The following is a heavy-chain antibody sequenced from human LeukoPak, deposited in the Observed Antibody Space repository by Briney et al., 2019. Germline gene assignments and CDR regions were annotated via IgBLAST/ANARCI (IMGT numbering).Heavy chain of an antibody. CDR3: ASPSLYYYDSSGSYDAFDI. Sequence: ASVKVSCKASGYTFTSHYMHWMRQAPGQGLEWMGIINPSGGSTSYAQKFQGRVTMTRDTSTSTVYMELSSLRSEDTAVYYCASPSLYYYDSSGSYDAFDIWGQGTMVTVSS. J-gene: IGHJ3*02. D-gene: IGHD3-22*01. CDR2: INPSGGST. CDR1: GYTFTSHY. V-gene: IGHV1-46*03.